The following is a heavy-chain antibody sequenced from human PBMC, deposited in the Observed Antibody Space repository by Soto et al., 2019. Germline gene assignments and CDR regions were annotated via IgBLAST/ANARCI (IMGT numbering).Heavy chain of an antibody. Sequence: GGSLRLSCVASGFTFRNYAMSWVRQAPGKGLEWVSAISGSGGSTYYADSVRGRITISRDNSKDTVYLQMNSLSADDTAVYYCSKGEATYGHLRRDFWGQGTLVTVSS. CDR3: SKGEATYGHLRRDF. D-gene: IGHD3-10*01. V-gene: IGHV3-23*01. J-gene: IGHJ4*02. CDR2: ISGSGGST. CDR1: GFTFRNYA.